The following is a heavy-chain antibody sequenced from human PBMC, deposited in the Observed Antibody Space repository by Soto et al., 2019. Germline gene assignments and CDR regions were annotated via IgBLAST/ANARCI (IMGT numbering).Heavy chain of an antibody. CDR2: IFHSGNA. CDR3: ARAHAPTLPFDY. V-gene: IGHV4-59*01. CDR1: AGSIRAVC. Sequence: SETLSLWCPVAAGSIRAVCWRWIRQPPGKGLEWIGFIFHSGNAKYNPSLKSRVTISVDTSKNQFSLSLDSVTAADTAVYFCARAHAPTLPFDYWGQGTLVTFSS. D-gene: IGHD2-15*01. J-gene: IGHJ4*01.